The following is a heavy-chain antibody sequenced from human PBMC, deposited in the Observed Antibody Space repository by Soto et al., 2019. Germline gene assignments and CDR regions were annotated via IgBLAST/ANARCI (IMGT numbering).Heavy chain of an antibody. CDR3: VSWGDAHFDY. CDR2: ISDSGVNT. J-gene: IGHJ4*02. V-gene: IGHV3-23*01. Sequence: PGGSLRLSCTTSGLPFRNHAMTLVRQAPDKGLEWVSTISDSGVNTHYADSVKGRFTISRDTSRNTLYLQMNSLRGEDTAVYYCVSWGDAHFDYWGQGNVVAVSS. D-gene: IGHD3-16*01. CDR1: GLPFRNHA.